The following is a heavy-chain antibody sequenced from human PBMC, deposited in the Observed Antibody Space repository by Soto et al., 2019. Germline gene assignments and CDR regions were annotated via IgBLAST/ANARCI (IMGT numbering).Heavy chain of an antibody. V-gene: IGHV4-61*08. CDR3: ARIPVDTYMTYWFDP. Sequence: SETRSLTCTVSGDSVTSGDYYWSWIRQPPGKGLEWIGYIYYSGNTNYSPSLKSRVAISLDTSHNQFSLKLSSVTAADTALYFCARIPVDTYMTYWFDPWGQGTLVTVSS. CDR1: GDSVTSGDYY. D-gene: IGHD5-18*01. J-gene: IGHJ5*01. CDR2: IYYSGNT.